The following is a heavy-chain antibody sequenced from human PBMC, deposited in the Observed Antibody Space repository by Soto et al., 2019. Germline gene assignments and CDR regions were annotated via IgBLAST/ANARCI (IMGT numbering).Heavy chain of an antibody. J-gene: IGHJ4*02. CDR2: IYYSGST. CDR1: GGSISSGGYY. Sequence: QVQLQESGPGLVKPSQTLSLTCTVSGGSISSGGYYWSWIRQHPGKGLEWIGYIYYSGSTYYNPSLESRVTISVDTSKNQFSLKLSSVTAADTAVYYCARNNYDILTGYWSYFDYWGQGTLVTVSS. CDR3: ARNNYDILTGYWSYFDY. D-gene: IGHD3-9*01. V-gene: IGHV4-31*03.